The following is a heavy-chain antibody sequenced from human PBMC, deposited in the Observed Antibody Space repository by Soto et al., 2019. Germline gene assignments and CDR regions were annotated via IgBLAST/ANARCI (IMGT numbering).Heavy chain of an antibody. Sequence: RGSLRLSCAASGFTFSGYAMHWVRQAPGKGLEWVAVISYDGSNKYYADSVKGRFTISRDNSKNTLYLQMNSLRAEDTAVYYCARVGDFWSGVSFDYWGQGTLVTVSS. CDR1: GFTFSGYA. D-gene: IGHD3-3*01. CDR2: ISYDGSNK. V-gene: IGHV3-30-3*01. CDR3: ARVGDFWSGVSFDY. J-gene: IGHJ4*02.